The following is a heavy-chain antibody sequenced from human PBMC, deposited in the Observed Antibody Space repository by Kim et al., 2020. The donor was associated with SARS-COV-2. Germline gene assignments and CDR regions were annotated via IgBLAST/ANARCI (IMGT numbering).Heavy chain of an antibody. CDR2: ISCRGSKK. Sequence: GGSLRLSCAASGFNFSNFDMHWVRQAPGKGLEWVSLISCRGSKKYYADSLKGRFTISRDNAKNTLYLQMNSLRPEDTAVYFCAKDKSVFMITFGGESGGLDVGGQRPTLTVS. CDR1: GFNFSNFD. CDR3: AKDKSVFMITFGGESGGLDV. J-gene: IGHJ6*02. D-gene: IGHD3-16*01. V-gene: IGHV3-30*18.